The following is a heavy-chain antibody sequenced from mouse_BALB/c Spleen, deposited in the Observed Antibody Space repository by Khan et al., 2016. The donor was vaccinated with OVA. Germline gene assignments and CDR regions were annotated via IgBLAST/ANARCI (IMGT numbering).Heavy chain of an antibody. Sequence: EVQLVESGGDLVKPGGSLKLSCAASGFTFSTYGMSWVRQTPDRRLEWVATVSTGGSYTYYPDSVKGRFTISRDNAKNTLYLQMNSLKSEDTAMFYCTRLAYYYDSEGFAYWRQGTLVTVSA. CDR2: VSTGGSYT. V-gene: IGHV5-6*01. J-gene: IGHJ3*01. CDR3: TRLAYYYDSEGFAY. D-gene: IGHD1-1*01. CDR1: GFTFSTYG.